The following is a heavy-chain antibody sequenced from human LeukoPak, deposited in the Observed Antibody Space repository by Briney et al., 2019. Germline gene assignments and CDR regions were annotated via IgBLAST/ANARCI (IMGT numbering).Heavy chain of an antibody. CDR1: GFTFSDYN. V-gene: IGHV3-11*04. D-gene: IGHD3-22*01. Sequence: PGGSLRLSCAASGFTFSDYNMRWIRQAPGKGLEWVSSISRSGSTKYYADSVKGRFTISRDNAKSSLFLQMHSLRAEDTAVYYCVRDQDGFYYDSRGYYHHDAFDIWGQGTMVTVSS. CDR2: ISRSGSTK. CDR3: VRDQDGFYYDSRGYYHHDAFDI. J-gene: IGHJ3*02.